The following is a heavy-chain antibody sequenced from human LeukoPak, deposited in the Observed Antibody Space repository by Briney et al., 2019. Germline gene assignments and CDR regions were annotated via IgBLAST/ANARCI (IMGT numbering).Heavy chain of an antibody. Sequence: ASVKVSCKASGYTFTSYGISWVRQAPGQGLEWMGWISAYNGNTNYAQKLQGRVTMTTDTSTSTAYMELRSLRSDDTAVYYCARDLGYYDSSGYYPPFYWGQGTLVTVSS. CDR1: GYTFTSYG. J-gene: IGHJ4*02. D-gene: IGHD3-22*01. V-gene: IGHV1-18*01. CDR3: ARDLGYYDSSGYYPPFY. CDR2: ISAYNGNT.